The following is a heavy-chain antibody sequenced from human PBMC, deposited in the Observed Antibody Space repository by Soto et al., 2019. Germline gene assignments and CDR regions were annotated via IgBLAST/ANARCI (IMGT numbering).Heavy chain of an antibody. CDR1: GDSITSGVHY. CDR2: IFYSGPT. D-gene: IGHD5-12*01. CDR3: ARGKGYSGYDYFDP. V-gene: IGHV4-31*03. J-gene: IGHJ5*02. Sequence: SETLSLTCTVSGDSITSGVHYWSWIRQLPGKGLEWIGYIFYSGPTYYNPSLKSRVTISVDTSKNQFSLKLTSVTAADTAVYYCARGKGYSGYDYFDPWGQGTLVTVSS.